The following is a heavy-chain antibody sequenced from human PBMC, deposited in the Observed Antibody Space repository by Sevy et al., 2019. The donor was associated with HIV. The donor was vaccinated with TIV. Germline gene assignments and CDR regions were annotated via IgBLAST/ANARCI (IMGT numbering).Heavy chain of an antibody. J-gene: IGHJ4*02. CDR3: AASLWGIVGAEGVFDY. D-gene: IGHD1-26*01. CDR1: GFTFSSYG. Sequence: GGSLRLSCAASGFTFSSYGMHWVRQAPGKGLEWVAVIWYDGSNKYYADSVKGRFTISRDNSKNTLYLQMNSLRAEDTAVYYCAASLWGIVGAEGVFDYWGQGTLVTVSS. CDR2: IWYDGSNK. V-gene: IGHV3-33*01.